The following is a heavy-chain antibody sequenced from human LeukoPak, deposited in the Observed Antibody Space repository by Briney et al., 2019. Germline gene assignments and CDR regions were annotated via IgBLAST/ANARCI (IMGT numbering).Heavy chain of an antibody. J-gene: IGHJ4*02. CDR3: ARARLGTVTGYHFDY. CDR2: TWYDGSKT. CDR1: GFTFSNFF. V-gene: IGHV3-33*01. Sequence: GGSLRLSCAASGFTFSNFFMHWVRQAPGKGLEWVALTWYDGSKTYYVDSVKGRFTISRDNSKDTVYLQMNSLRAEDTAVYHCARARLGTVTGYHFDYWGQGIPVTVSS. D-gene: IGHD3-9*01.